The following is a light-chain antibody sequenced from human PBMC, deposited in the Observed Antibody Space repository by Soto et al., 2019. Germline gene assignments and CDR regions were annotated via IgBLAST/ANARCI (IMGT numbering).Light chain of an antibody. CDR1: QSVSSN. CDR3: QQRSNWPPT. Sequence: EIVMTQSASTLSGSAGERATLSWGASQSVSSNLAWYQQKTGQAPRLLIYGASTRATGIPARFSGSGSGTEFNLTISSLQAEDVAVYYCQQRSNWPPTFGQGTRLEIK. J-gene: IGKJ5*01. V-gene: IGKV3-15*01. CDR2: GAS.